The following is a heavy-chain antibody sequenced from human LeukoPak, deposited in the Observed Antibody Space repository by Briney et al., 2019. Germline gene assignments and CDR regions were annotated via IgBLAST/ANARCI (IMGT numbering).Heavy chain of an antibody. D-gene: IGHD3-16*01. CDR1: GFTFSSYS. V-gene: IGHV3-30*03. CDR2: MSNSGENT. J-gene: IGHJ4*02. CDR3: ARGTFGSHFDY. Sequence: GGSLRLSCAASGFTFSSYSMQWVRQTPGKGLEWVGIMSNSGENTFYGEAVKGRFTISRDNSKNTLYLQMGSLRAEDMAVYYCARGTFGSHFDYWGQGTLVTVSS.